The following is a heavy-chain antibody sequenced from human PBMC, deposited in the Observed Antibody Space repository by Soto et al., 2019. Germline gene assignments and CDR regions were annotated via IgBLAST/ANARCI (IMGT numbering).Heavy chain of an antibody. CDR2: IDGSASDR. V-gene: IGHV3-23*01. Sequence: GGSLRLSCAASGFTFSTNAMSWVRLAPGKGPEWVSGIDGSASDRFYADSVKGRFTISRDNSKNTLYLQMNSLRVEDTAIYYCARCNGGGRYTPLDSWGRGTLVTVSS. CDR3: ARCNGGGRYTPLDS. CDR1: GFTFSTNA. J-gene: IGHJ4*02. D-gene: IGHD2-15*01.